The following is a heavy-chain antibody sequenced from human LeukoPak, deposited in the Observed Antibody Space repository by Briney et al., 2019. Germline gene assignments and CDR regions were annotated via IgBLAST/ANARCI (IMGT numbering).Heavy chain of an antibody. Sequence: SETLSLTCAVYGGSFSGYYWSWIRQPPGKGLEWIGEINHSGSTNYNPSLKSRVTISVDTSKNQFSLKLSSVTAADTAVYYCARGSRAVRYFDRSTYYFDYWGQGTLVTVSS. J-gene: IGHJ4*02. CDR2: INHSGST. CDR3: ARGSRAVRYFDRSTYYFDY. D-gene: IGHD3-9*01. V-gene: IGHV4-34*01. CDR1: GGSFSGYY.